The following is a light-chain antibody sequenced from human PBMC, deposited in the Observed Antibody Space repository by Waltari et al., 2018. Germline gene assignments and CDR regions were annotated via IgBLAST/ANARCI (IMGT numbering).Light chain of an antibody. CDR3: MQGLQVPRT. Sequence: DIVLTQSPLSLPVTPGEPAAISCRPSATLLRTNGYSYLDWYLQKPGHSPQLLIYLASIRASGVPDRFSGSGSDTNFTLKITRVELEDVGVYFCMQGLQVPRTFGQGTKVEVK. J-gene: IGKJ1*01. V-gene: IGKV2-28*01. CDR2: LAS. CDR1: ATLLRTNGYSY.